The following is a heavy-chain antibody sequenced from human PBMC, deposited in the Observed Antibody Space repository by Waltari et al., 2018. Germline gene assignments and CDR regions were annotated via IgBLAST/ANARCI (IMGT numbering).Heavy chain of an antibody. Sequence: EVQLVESGGGLVQPGGSLRLSCAASGFTFSSYSMNWVGQAPGKGLEWVSYISSSSSTIYYADSVKGRFTISRDNAKNSLYLQMNSLRAEDTAVYYCARAPDYGDYGIDYWGQGTLVTVSS. CDR1: GFTFSSYS. CDR2: ISSSSSTI. V-gene: IGHV3-48*01. D-gene: IGHD4-17*01. J-gene: IGHJ4*02. CDR3: ARAPDYGDYGIDY.